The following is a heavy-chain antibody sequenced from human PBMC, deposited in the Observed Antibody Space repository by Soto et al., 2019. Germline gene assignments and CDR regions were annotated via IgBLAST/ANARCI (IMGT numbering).Heavy chain of an antibody. CDR1: GFTFSSYA. V-gene: IGHV3-23*01. CDR2: ISGSGGST. Sequence: GGSLRLSCAASGFTFSSYAMSWVRQAPGKGLEWVSAISGSGGSTYYADSVKGRFTISRDNSKNTVYLQMNSLRAEDTAVYYCAKGQALYYYGSGSQFDPWGQGTLVTVSS. D-gene: IGHD3-10*01. CDR3: AKGQALYYYGSGSQFDP. J-gene: IGHJ5*02.